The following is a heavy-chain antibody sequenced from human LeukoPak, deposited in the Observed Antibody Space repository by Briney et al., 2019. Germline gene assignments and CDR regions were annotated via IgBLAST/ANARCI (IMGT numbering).Heavy chain of an antibody. D-gene: IGHD3-9*01. Sequence: AQTLSLTCAVSGGSISSGGYSWSWIRQPPGKGLVWIGYIYHSGSTYYNPSLKSRVPISVDRSKKQFSLKLSAVTAADTAVYYCGRVGYDILTGYRFAPWGQGTLVTVSS. CDR3: GRVGYDILTGYRFAP. J-gene: IGHJ5*02. CDR1: GGSISSGGYS. V-gene: IGHV4-30-2*01. CDR2: IYHSGST.